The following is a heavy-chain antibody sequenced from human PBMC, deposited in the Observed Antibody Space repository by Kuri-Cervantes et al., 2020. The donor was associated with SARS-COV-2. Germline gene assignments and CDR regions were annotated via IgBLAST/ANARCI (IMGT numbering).Heavy chain of an antibody. V-gene: IGHV1-69*05. CDR2: IIPIFGTA. CDR1: GGTFSSYA. Sequence: SVKVSCKASGGTFSSYAISWVRQAPGQGLEWMGGIIPIFGTANYAQKFQGRVTITTDESTSTAYMELSSLRSEDTAVYYCAREKWAAAAGIWYYYYMDAWGKGTTVTVSS. CDR3: AREKWAAAAGIWYYYYMDA. J-gene: IGHJ6*03. D-gene: IGHD6-13*01.